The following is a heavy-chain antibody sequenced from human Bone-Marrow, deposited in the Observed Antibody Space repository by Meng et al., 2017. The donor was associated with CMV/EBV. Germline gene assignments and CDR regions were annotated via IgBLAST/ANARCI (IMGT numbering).Heavy chain of an antibody. CDR1: GYSFTGYY. V-gene: IGHV1-2*02. Sequence: GGGVKNPGAYVQVSIEASGYSFTGYYMNWVRPAPGQGLEWMGWINPNSGGNNYAQKFQGRVTMTRDTSISTAYVELSRLRSDDTAVYYCARDSGSYHFDYWGQGTLVTVSS. CDR2: INPNSGGN. D-gene: IGHD1-26*01. J-gene: IGHJ4*02. CDR3: ARDSGSYHFDY.